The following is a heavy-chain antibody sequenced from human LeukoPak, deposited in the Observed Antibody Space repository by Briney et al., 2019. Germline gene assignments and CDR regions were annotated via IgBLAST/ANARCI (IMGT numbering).Heavy chain of an antibody. Sequence: ASVKVSCKVSGYTLTELSMHWVRQAPGKGLEWMGGFDPEDGETIYAQKFQGRVTMTEHTSTDTAYMELSSLRSEDTAVYYCATDGGPPYYDILTGYYPAAFDIWGQGTMVTVSS. CDR2: FDPEDGET. D-gene: IGHD3-9*01. J-gene: IGHJ3*02. CDR1: GYTLTELS. V-gene: IGHV1-24*01. CDR3: ATDGGPPYYDILTGYYPAAFDI.